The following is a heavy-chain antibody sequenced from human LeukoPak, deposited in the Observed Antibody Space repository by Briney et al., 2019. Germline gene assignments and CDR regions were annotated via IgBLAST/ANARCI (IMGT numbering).Heavy chain of an antibody. CDR2: INSNSGAT. CDR1: GYTFNIHY. CDR3: ARETTEADDY. J-gene: IGHJ4*02. V-gene: IGHV1-2*02. D-gene: IGHD1-1*01. Sequence: ASVKVSCKASGYTFNIHYIHWVRQAPGQGLEWVGWINSNSGATQYAQKLQGRVIMTTDTSITTVYMELSRLTSDDTAVYYCARETTEADDYWGQGTLATVSS.